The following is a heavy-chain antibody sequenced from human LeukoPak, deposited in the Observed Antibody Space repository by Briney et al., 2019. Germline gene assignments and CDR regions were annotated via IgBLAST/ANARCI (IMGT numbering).Heavy chain of an antibody. Sequence: GGSLRLSCAASGFTFSSYWMSWVRRAPGKGLEWVANIKQDGSEKYYVDSVKGRFTISRDNAKNSLYLQLNSLRAEDTAVYYCARDNYYDSSGYLPDAFDIWGQGTMVTVSS. CDR3: ARDNYYDSSGYLPDAFDI. V-gene: IGHV3-7*01. J-gene: IGHJ3*02. D-gene: IGHD3-22*01. CDR1: GFTFSSYW. CDR2: IKQDGSEK.